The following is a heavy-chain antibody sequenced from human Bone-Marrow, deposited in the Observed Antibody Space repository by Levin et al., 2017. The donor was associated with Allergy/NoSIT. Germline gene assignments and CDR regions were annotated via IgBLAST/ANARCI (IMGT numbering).Heavy chain of an antibody. CDR3: TSPDGYNYYY. D-gene: IGHD5-24*01. Sequence: GESLKISCTASGFTFGDYAMSWFRQAPGKGLEWVGFIRSKAYGGTTEYAASVKGRFTISRDDSKSIAYLQMNSLKTEDTAVYYCTSPDGYNYYYWGQGTLVTVSS. J-gene: IGHJ4*02. V-gene: IGHV3-49*03. CDR1: GFTFGDYA. CDR2: IRSKAYGGTT.